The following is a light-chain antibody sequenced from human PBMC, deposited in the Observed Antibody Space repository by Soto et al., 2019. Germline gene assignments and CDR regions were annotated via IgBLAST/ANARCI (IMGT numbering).Light chain of an antibody. J-gene: IGLJ1*01. V-gene: IGLV2-8*01. CDR1: SSDVGGYNY. CDR2: EVS. Sequence: QSALTQPPSASGSPGQSVTISCTGTSSDVGGYNYVSWYQYPGKAPKLLIYEVSERPSGVPDRFSGFKSGNTASLTVSGLQAEDEADYYCSSYAGSNSLGVFGTGTKVTVL. CDR3: SSYAGSNSLGV.